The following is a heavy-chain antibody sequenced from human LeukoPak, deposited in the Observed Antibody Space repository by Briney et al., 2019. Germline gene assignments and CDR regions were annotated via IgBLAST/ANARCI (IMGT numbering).Heavy chain of an antibody. CDR1: GLGLDGYT. V-gene: IGHV3-43*01. CDR2: INWNGDET. Sequence: GGSLRLSCAASGLGLDGYTMHWVRQFPGKGLEWVSLINWNGDETYYSDSVKGRFTISRDNSKNSLYLQMNSLRTEDTGFYCGKDMGPRGVGATPHYWGQGTLVTVSS. J-gene: IGHJ4*02. D-gene: IGHD1-26*01. CDR3: GKDMGPRGVGATPHY.